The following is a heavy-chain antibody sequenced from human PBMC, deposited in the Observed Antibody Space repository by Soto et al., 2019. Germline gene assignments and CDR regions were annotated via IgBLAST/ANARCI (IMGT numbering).Heavy chain of an antibody. V-gene: IGHV4-39*07. CDR2: ISHTGTT. Sequence: SETLSLTCTVSGGSISSRNYFWAWIRQPPGKGLEWIGEISHTGTTNYNPSRKSRVTMSVNKPKNQFSLNLTSVTAADTAVYYCARVISSRDEYFDYWGQGTVVTVSS. CDR1: GGSISSRNYF. D-gene: IGHD2-2*01. J-gene: IGHJ4*02. CDR3: ARVISSRDEYFDY.